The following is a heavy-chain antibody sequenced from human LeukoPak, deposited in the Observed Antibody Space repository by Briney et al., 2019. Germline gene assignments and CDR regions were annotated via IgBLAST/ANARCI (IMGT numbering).Heavy chain of an antibody. CDR3: ARDEAAAGYFDY. V-gene: IGHV1-2*06. CDR1: GYTFTGYY. J-gene: IGHJ4*02. CDR2: INPNSGGT. D-gene: IGHD6-13*01. Sequence: GASVKVSCKASGYTFTGYYMHWVRQAPGQGLEWMGRINPNSGGTNYAQKFQGRVTMTRDTSISTAYMELSRLRSDDTAVYYCARDEAAAGYFDYWGQGTQVTVSS.